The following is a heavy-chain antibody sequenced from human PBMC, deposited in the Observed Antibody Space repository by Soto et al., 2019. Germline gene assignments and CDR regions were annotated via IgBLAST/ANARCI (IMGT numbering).Heavy chain of an antibody. CDR3: ARVAVVTAAGTSDY. D-gene: IGHD6-13*01. CDR2: ISGTSDSI. J-gene: IGHJ4*02. V-gene: IGHV3-11*06. Sequence: GGSLRLSCAASGFTFSDYHMSWIRQVPGKGLEWVAYISGTSDSIPYADSVKGRFTISRDNAKNSLYLQMNSLRAEDTAVYYCARVAVVTAAGTSDYWGQGTLVTVSS. CDR1: GFTFSDYH.